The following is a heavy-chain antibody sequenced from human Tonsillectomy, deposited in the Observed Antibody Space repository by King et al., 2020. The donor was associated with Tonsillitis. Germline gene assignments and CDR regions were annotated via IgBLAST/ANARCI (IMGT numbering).Heavy chain of an antibody. D-gene: IGHD3-10*01. V-gene: IGHV1-69*01. CDR2: IIPVLGTA. CDR1: GGSFNNYV. CDR3: ARALRGVIGSYYYYAMDV. J-gene: IGHJ6*02. Sequence: QLVQSGAEVKKPGSSVKVSCMGSGGSFNNYVFTWVRQAPGLGLEWMGGIIPVLGTANYAQKFQARVTITADHLTSTAYMELRSLRSDDTAVYFCARALRGVIGSYYYYAMDVWGQGTTVTVSS.